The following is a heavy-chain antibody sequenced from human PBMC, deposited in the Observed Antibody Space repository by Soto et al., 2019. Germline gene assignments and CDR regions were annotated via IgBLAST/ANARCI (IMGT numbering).Heavy chain of an antibody. CDR1: VFTFSNYA. CDR3: ASSGILSSSYYYYGMDV. J-gene: IGHJ6*01. Sequence: LRLSCATSVFTFSNYAMHLVRQSPGKGLEWVAVISYDGSNKYYADSVKGRFTISRDNSKNTLYLQMNSLRAEDTAVYYCASSGILSSSYYYYGMDVWGQGTTVTVSS. CDR2: ISYDGSNK. D-gene: IGHD6-6*01. V-gene: IGHV3-30-3*01.